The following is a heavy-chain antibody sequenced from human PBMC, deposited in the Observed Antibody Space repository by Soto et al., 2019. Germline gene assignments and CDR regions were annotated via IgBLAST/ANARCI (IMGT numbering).Heavy chain of an antibody. Sequence: PGGSLRLSCAASGLTVSSSYMSWVRQASGKGLQWCSVIYSAGSTYYVNSVMGRFTISIDISTNMVYLLMSSLTDADTAAYYCVRARASQYRSTVHFLNGGQEALVTISS. V-gene: IGHV3-53*01. D-gene: IGHD4-4*01. CDR1: GLTVSSSY. J-gene: IGHJ4*02. CDR2: IYSAGST. CDR3: VRARASQYRSTVHFLN.